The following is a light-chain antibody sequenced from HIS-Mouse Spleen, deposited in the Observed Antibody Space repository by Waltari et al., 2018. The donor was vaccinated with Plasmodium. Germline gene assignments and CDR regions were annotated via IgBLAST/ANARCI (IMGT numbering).Light chain of an antibody. V-gene: IGLV3-1*01. J-gene: IGLJ1*01. CDR2: QDS. CDR1: KLGDKY. CDR3: QAWDSSTDYV. Sequence: SYELTQPPSVSVSPGQTASITCSGDKLGDKYACWYQQKPGQSPVLVIYQDSKRPSGITGRFSGSNSGNTATLTISGTQAMDEADYYCQAWDSSTDYVFGTGTKVTVL.